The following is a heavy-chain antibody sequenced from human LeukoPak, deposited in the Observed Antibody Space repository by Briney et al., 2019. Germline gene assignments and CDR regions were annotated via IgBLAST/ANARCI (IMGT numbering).Heavy chain of an antibody. D-gene: IGHD2-15*01. V-gene: IGHV4-39*07. CDR3: ARDGGRYCSGGSCPRYYGMDV. CDR2: IYYSGST. CDR1: GGSISSSSYY. Sequence: SETLSLTCTVSGGSISSSSYYWGWIRQPPGKGLEWIGSIYYSGSTYYNPSLKSRVTISVDTSKNQFSLKLSSVTAADTAVYYCARDGGRYCSGGSCPRYYGMDVWGQGTTVTVSS. J-gene: IGHJ6*02.